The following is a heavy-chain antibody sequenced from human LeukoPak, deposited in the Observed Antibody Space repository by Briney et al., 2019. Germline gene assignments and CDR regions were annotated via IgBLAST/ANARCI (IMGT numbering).Heavy chain of an antibody. CDR1: GDSISSGDYY. D-gene: IGHD3-22*01. CDR3: ARGPYSYDSSGAFDI. CDR2: ISSSGST. Sequence: SETLSLTCTVSGDSISSGDYYWSWIRQPAGKGLEWIGRISSSGSTNYNPSLKSRVTISVDTSKNQFSLKLSSVTAADTAVYFCARGPYSYDSSGAFDIWGQGTMVSVSS. V-gene: IGHV4-61*02. J-gene: IGHJ3*02.